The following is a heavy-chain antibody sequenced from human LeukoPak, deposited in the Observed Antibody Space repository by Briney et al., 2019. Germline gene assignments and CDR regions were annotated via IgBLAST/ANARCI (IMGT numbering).Heavy chain of an antibody. J-gene: IGHJ4*02. CDR3: TTGGSVAPHQDFDY. V-gene: IGHV3-15*01. CDR2: IKSKTDGGTT. Sequence: GGSLRLSCAASGFTFSNAWMSWVRQAPGKGLEWVGRIKSKTDGGTTDYAAPVKGRFTISRDDSKNTLYLQMNSLKTEDTAVYYCTTGGSVAPHQDFDYWGQGTLVTVSS. D-gene: IGHD6-19*01. CDR1: GFTFSNAW.